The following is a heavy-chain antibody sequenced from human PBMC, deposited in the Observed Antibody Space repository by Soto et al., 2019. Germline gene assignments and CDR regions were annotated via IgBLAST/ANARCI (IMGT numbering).Heavy chain of an antibody. CDR2: IKSKLDGETI. CDR1: GFTFSNVW. V-gene: IGHV3-15*07. J-gene: IGHJ4*02. CDR3: TPLALKYNSDWYEFSD. D-gene: IGHD6-19*01. Sequence: EGQLVESGGGLVKPGGSLRLSCAASGFTFSNVWMNWVRQAPGTGLEWVGRIKSKLDGETIDYAAPVKGRFTISRDDSKNMLYLQMNSLKTADTGVYYCTPLALKYNSDWYEFSDWGQGTLVTVSS.